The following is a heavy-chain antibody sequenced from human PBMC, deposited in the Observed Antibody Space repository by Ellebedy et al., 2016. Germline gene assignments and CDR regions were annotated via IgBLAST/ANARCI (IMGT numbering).Heavy chain of an antibody. V-gene: IGHV3-53*01. Sequence: GGSLRLXXAASGFTVSSNYMSWVRQAPGKGLEWVSVIYSGGSTYYADSVKGRFTISRDNSKNTLYLQMNSLRAEDTAVYYCARESVAAAPFDPWGQGTLVTVSS. CDR1: GFTVSSNY. J-gene: IGHJ5*02. CDR3: ARESVAAAPFDP. CDR2: IYSGGST. D-gene: IGHD6-13*01.